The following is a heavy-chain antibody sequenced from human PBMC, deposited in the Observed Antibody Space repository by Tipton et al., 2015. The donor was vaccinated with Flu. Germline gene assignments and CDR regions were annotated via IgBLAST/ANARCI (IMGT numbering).Heavy chain of an antibody. Sequence: SLRLSCAASGLDFSSIGMRWVRQAPGKRLEWVSFIQFDGSKQDYEESVKGRLTVSRDNSKNTLYLQMSRLKPEDTAVYYCVTSGGKYRPLDSWGQGTLVTVSS. V-gene: IGHV3-30*02. D-gene: IGHD2-2*01. CDR3: VTSGGKYRPLDS. CDR1: GLDFSSIG. CDR2: IQFDGSKQ. J-gene: IGHJ4*02.